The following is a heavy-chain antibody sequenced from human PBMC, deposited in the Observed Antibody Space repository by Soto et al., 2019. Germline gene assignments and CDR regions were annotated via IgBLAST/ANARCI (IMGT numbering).Heavy chain of an antibody. CDR2: ISGSGGST. J-gene: IGHJ6*02. V-gene: IGHV3-23*01. CDR1: GFTFSSYA. D-gene: IGHD3-10*01. Sequence: EVQLLESGGGLVQPGGSLRLSCAASGFTFSSYAMSWVRQAPGKGLEWVSAISGSGGSTYYADSVKGRFTISRDNSKNTLYLQMNSLRAEDTAVYYCARDISYGSGSYGNYYYGMDVWGQGTTVTVSS. CDR3: ARDISYGSGSYGNYYYGMDV.